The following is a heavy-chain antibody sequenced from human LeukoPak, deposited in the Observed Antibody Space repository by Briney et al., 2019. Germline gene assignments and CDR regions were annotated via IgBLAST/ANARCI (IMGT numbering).Heavy chain of an antibody. CDR3: AKDGTGGYYYLDY. CDR2: ILYDGSNE. D-gene: IGHD3-22*01. Sequence: GGSLRLSCAASGFTFSSHGMHWVRQAPGIGLEWVALILYDGSNEYYADSVQGRFTISRDSSRNTLYLQMNSLRAEDTAVYYCAKDGTGGYYYLDYWGQGTLVTVSS. V-gene: IGHV3-30*18. J-gene: IGHJ4*02. CDR1: GFTFSSHG.